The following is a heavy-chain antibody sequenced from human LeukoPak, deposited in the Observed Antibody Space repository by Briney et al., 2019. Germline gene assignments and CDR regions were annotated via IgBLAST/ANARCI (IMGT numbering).Heavy chain of an antibody. CDR1: GFPLSSYS. CDR2: ISSSGSDI. Sequence: GGSLRLSCAASGFPLSSYSINWVRQAPGKGLEWVSYISSSGSDIYYVDSVKGRFTVSRDNAKNSLFLQMNSPRAEDTAVYYCVRVKGSYFDYWGQGALVTVSS. J-gene: IGHJ4*02. D-gene: IGHD2-15*01. CDR3: VRVKGSYFDY. V-gene: IGHV3-48*01.